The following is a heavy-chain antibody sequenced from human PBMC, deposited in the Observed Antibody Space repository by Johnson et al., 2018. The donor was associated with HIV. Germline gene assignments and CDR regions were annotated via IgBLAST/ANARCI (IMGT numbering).Heavy chain of an antibody. CDR1: GFTFSSFA. V-gene: IGHV3-30*04. Sequence: VQLVESGGGVVQPGRSLRLSCAASGFTFSSFAMHWVRQAPGKGLEWVAVISCDGSNKNYADSVKGRFSISRDNSKNTLYLQMNSLKTEDTAVYYCTTDYTGADAFDIWGQGTMVTVSS. D-gene: IGHD5-12*01. J-gene: IGHJ3*02. CDR3: TTDYTGADAFDI. CDR2: ISCDGSNK.